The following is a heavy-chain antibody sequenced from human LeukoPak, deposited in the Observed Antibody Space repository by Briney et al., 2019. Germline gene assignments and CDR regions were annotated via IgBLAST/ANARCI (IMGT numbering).Heavy chain of an antibody. CDR2: ISDDGNFK. CDR1: GFTFSMYS. D-gene: IGHD3-16*01. J-gene: IGHJ3*01. CDR3: AREVRLPHNDALIHRRALDV. Sequence: GGSLRLSCVASGFTFSMYSMHWVRQAPGKGLEWLAIISDDGNFKYYGDSVKGRFTVSRDNTKNTLYLQMNSLRPEDSAVFYCAREVRLPHNDALIHRRALDVWGQGAMVTVSS. V-gene: IGHV3-30*04.